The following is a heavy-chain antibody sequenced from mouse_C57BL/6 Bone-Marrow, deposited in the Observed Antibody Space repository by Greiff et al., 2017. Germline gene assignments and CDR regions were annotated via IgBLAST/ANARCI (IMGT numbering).Heavy chain of an antibody. Sequence: QVQLQQSGAELVMPGASVKLSCKASGYTFTSYWMHWVKQRPGRGLEWIGRIDPNSGGTKYNEKFKSKATLTVDKPSSTAYMQLSSLTSEDSAVYYCARGDGSSLVDFDYWGQGTTLTVSS. V-gene: IGHV1-72*01. CDR1: GYTFTSYW. D-gene: IGHD1-1*01. J-gene: IGHJ2*01. CDR3: ARGDGSSLVDFDY. CDR2: IDPNSGGT.